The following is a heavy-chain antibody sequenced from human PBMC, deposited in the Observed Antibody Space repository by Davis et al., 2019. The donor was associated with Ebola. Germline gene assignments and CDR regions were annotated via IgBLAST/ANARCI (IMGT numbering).Heavy chain of an antibody. Sequence: HTGGSLRLSCEASGFSFNYYYIHWVRQAPGEGLVWVAHINSDGTTTRYADAVKGRFTISRDNTKNTLFLQMNSLRHDDTAVYYCAKEKVSGSFYYVDYWGHGTLVTVSS. CDR1: GFSFNYYY. D-gene: IGHD6-19*01. J-gene: IGHJ4*01. CDR3: AKEKVSGSFYYVDY. V-gene: IGHV3-74*01. CDR2: INSDGTTT.